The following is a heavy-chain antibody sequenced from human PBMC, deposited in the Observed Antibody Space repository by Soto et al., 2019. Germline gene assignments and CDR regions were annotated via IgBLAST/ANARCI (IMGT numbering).Heavy chain of an antibody. CDR1: GYTFTSYG. CDR3: ARDPSFYYDFWSGPSGWFDP. CDR2: ISAYNGNT. J-gene: IGHJ5*02. D-gene: IGHD3-3*01. Sequence: ASVKVSFKASGYTFTSYGISWVRQAPGQGLEWMGWISAYNGNTNYAQKLQGRVTMTTDTSTSTAYMELRSLRSDDTAVYYCARDPSFYYDFWSGPSGWFDPWGQGTLVTVSS. V-gene: IGHV1-18*01.